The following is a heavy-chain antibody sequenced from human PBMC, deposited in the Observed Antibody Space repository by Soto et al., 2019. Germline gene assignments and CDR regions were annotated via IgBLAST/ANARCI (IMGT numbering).Heavy chain of an antibody. CDR2: INHSGTT. J-gene: IGHJ6*01. CDR3: ARARFDSWSHIYYGLEV. Sequence: PSETLSLTCALYVVSFSGYSWTCLRHPPGKGLEWIGEINHSGTTDYNPALKSRVTMSVDTSKNQFSLRVTSVTAADTAVYYCARARFDSWSHIYYGLEVWGQGTTVNVSS. V-gene: IGHV4-34*01. CDR1: VVSFSGYS. D-gene: IGHD3-3*01.